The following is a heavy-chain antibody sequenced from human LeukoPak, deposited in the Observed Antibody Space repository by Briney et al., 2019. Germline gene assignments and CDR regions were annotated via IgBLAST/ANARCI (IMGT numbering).Heavy chain of an antibody. CDR3: ARSASSSGYYLPFDY. J-gene: IGHJ4*02. V-gene: IGHV1-18*01. CDR1: GGTFSSYA. D-gene: IGHD3-22*01. CDR2: ISVYNGVT. Sequence: ASVKVSCKASGGTFSSYAISWVRQAPGQGLEWMGWISVYNGVTNYAQKVQGRVTMTTDTSTNTAYMELWSLRSDDTAVYYCARSASSSGYYLPFDYWGQGSPVTVSS.